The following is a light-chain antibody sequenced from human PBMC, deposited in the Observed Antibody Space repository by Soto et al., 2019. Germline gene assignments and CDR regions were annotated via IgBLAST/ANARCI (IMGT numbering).Light chain of an antibody. J-gene: IGLJ1*01. CDR3: SSYGASSTTHYV. Sequence: QSALTQPASLSGSPGQSITISCTGTSSDVGGYNSVSWYQQHPGKAPKLMIYDVSKRPSGVSNRFSGSKSGNTASLTISGLQAEDDAYYYCSSYGASSTTHYVFGAGTKVTVL. CDR1: SSDVGGYNS. V-gene: IGLV2-14*03. CDR2: DVS.